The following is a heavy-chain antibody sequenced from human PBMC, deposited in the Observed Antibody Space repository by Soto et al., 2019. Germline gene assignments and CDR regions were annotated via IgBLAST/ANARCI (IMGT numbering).Heavy chain of an antibody. D-gene: IGHD4-17*01. CDR1: GGSISSGDYY. Sequence: QVQLQESGPGLVKPSQTLSLTCIVSGGSISSGDYYWSWVRQPPGKGLEWIGYIYYSGSTYYNPSLKSRVTISANTSKNHFSLKLSSVTAADTAVYYCARAKGLLTVITSWFDPWGQGTLVTVSS. J-gene: IGHJ5*02. V-gene: IGHV4-30-4*01. CDR2: IYYSGST. CDR3: ARAKGLLTVITSWFDP.